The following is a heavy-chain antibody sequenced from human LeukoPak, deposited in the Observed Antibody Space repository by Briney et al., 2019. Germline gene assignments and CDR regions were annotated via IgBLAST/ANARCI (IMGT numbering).Heavy chain of an antibody. J-gene: IGHJ4*02. D-gene: IGHD5-12*01. CDR2: IYYSGST. V-gene: IGHV4-61*08. CDR3: ARVRSGYSGYERYYYFDY. Sequence: SETLSLTCAVSGGSISSGGYSWSWIRQPPGKGLEWIGYIYYSGSTNYNPSLKSRVTISVDTSKNQFSLKLSSVTAADTAVYYCARVRSGYSGYERYYYFDYWGQGTLVTVSS. CDR1: GGSISSGGYS.